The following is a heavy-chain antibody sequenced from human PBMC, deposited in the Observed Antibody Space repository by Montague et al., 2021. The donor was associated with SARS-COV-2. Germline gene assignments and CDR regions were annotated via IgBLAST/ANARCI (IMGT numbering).Heavy chain of an antibody. Sequence: SETLSLTCTVSGGSISNYYWTWIRQPAGKGLEWIGRLYTSGGTTYNPSLKSRVTMSVDTSKNQFSLNVTSATAADTAIYYCARESGYSSGWRYYYVMDVWGQGTTVTVS. CDR1: GGSISNYY. V-gene: IGHV4-4*07. CDR3: ARESGYSSGWRYYYVMDV. J-gene: IGHJ6*02. D-gene: IGHD6-19*01. CDR2: LYTSGGT.